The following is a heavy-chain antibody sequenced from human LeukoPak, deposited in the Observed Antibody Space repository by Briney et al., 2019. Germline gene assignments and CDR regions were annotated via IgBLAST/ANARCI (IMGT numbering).Heavy chain of an antibody. CDR3: TTGTYYHYGMDV. Sequence: PSETLSLTCTVSGGSISSGGYCWSWIRQHPGKGLEWIGYIYYSGSTYYNPSLKSRVTISVDTSKNQFSLKLSSVTAADTAVYYCTTGTYYHYGMDVWGQGTTVTVSS. J-gene: IGHJ6*02. D-gene: IGHD2-8*02. V-gene: IGHV4-31*03. CDR1: GGSISSGGYC. CDR2: IYYSGST.